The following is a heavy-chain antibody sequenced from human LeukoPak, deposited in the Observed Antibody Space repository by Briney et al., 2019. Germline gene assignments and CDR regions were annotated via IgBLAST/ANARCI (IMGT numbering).Heavy chain of an antibody. CDR2: INHSGST. D-gene: IGHD7-27*01. CDR3: ARHVASGDFDY. J-gene: IGHJ4*02. CDR1: GGSFSGYY. Sequence: SETLSLTCAVYGGSFSGYYWSWIRQPPGKGLEWIGEINHSGSTNYNPSLKSRVTISVDTSKNQFSLKLSSVTAADTAVYYCARHVASGDFDYWGQGTLVTVSS. V-gene: IGHV4-34*01.